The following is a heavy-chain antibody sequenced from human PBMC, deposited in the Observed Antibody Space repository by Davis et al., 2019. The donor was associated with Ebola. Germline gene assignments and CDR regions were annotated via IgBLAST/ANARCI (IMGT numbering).Heavy chain of an antibody. V-gene: IGHV3-7*01. D-gene: IGHD3-3*01. CDR1: GFTFSSYW. CDR2: IKQDGSEK. CDR3: ARGGEGRYDFWSGYYVDAFDI. J-gene: IGHJ3*02. Sequence: GESLKISCAASGFTFSSYWMSWVRQAPGKGLEWVANIKQDGSEKYYVDSVKGRFTISRDNAKNSLYLQMNSLRAEDTAVYYCARGGEGRYDFWSGYYVDAFDIWGQGTMVTVSS.